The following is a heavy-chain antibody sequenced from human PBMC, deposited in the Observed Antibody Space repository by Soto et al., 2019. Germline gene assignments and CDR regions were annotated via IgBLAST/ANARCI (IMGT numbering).Heavy chain of an antibody. Sequence: PSETLSLTCTVSGGSGGGGSYYWSWIRQPPGKGLEWIGYIYYRGTTNYNPSLKSRVIISIDTSKNQFFLKMSSVTAADTAVYYCARVGYSFGLDYWGQGTLVTVSS. CDR2: IYYRGTT. V-gene: IGHV4-61*01. CDR3: ARVGYSFGLDY. CDR1: GGSGGGGSYY. D-gene: IGHD5-18*01. J-gene: IGHJ4*02.